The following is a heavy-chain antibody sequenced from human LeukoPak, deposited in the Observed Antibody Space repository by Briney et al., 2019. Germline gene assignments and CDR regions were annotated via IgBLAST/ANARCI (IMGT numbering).Heavy chain of an antibody. Sequence: ASVKVSCKASGYTFTSYGISWVRQAPGQGLEWMGWISAYNGNTNYAQKFQGRVTMTRDTSISTAYMELSRLRSDDTAVYYCARGVPLLREIFFDYWGQGTLVTVSS. CDR2: ISAYNGNT. CDR1: GYTFTSYG. V-gene: IGHV1-18*01. J-gene: IGHJ4*02. D-gene: IGHD3-3*01. CDR3: ARGVPLLREIFFDY.